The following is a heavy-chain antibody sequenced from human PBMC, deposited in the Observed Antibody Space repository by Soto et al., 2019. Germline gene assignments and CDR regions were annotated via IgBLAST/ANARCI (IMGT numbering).Heavy chain of an antibody. V-gene: IGHV6-1*01. J-gene: IGHJ6*02. CDR2: TYYRSKWYN. Sequence: KQSQTLSLTCAISGDSVSSTSAAWNWIRQSPSRGLEWLGRTYYRSKWYNDYAVSVKSRITINPDTSKNQFSLQLNSVTPEDTAVYYCARTSGYSSGWYSYYYGMDVWGQGTTVTVSS. CDR1: GDSVSSTSAA. CDR3: ARTSGYSSGWYSYYYGMDV. D-gene: IGHD6-19*01.